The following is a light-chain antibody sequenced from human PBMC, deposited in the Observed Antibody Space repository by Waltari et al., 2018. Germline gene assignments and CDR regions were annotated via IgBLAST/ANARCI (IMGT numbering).Light chain of an antibody. J-gene: IGKJ1*01. V-gene: IGKV3-15*01. CDR1: QSVSSN. CDR3: QQYNNWPPT. Sequence: ETVMTQSPATLSVSPGERATLSCRASQSVSSNLAWYQQKPGQAPRLLIYGASTRATCIPARFSGSGSGTEFTLTISSLQSEDFAVYYCQQYNNWPPTFGQGTKVEIK. CDR2: GAS.